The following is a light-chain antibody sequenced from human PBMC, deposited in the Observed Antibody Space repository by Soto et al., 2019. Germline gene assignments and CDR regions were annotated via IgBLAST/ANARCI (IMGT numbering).Light chain of an antibody. V-gene: IGLV2-14*03. CDR3: SSYSSPSTRRL. CDR1: SNDIGGYNY. J-gene: IGLJ1*01. Sequence: QSVLTQPASVSGSPGQSITIPRTGTSNDIGGYNYVSWYQQFPGKAPKLIIYDVTNRPSGVSFRFSGSKSGNTASLTISGLQAEDEAGYHCSSYSSPSTRRLFGDGTKVTVL. CDR2: DVT.